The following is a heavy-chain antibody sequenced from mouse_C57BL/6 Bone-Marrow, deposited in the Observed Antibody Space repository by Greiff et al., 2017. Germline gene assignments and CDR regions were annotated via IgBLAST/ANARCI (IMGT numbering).Heavy chain of an antibody. CDR3: TREARQRRLPAY. Sequence: VQLQQSGAELVRPGASVTLSCKASGYTFTDYEMHWVKQTPVHGLEWIGAIDPETGGTAYNQKFKGKAILTADKSSSTAYMELRSLTSEDSAVYYCTREARQRRLPAYWGQGTLVTVSA. CDR1: GYTFTDYE. CDR2: IDPETGGT. V-gene: IGHV1-15*01. J-gene: IGHJ3*01. D-gene: IGHD3-2*02.